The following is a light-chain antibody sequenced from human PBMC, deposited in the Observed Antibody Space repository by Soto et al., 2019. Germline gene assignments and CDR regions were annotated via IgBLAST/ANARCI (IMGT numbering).Light chain of an antibody. Sequence: DFQMTQSPSSVSASVGDRVTITCRASQGLSSWLAWYQQKPGKAPKLLIYAASSLQSRVPSRFSGSGSGAAFSLTTSSLQPEDFATDDCEQANSLPHAFGQGTKLEIK. J-gene: IGKJ2*01. CDR2: AAS. CDR3: EQANSLPHA. CDR1: QGLSSW. V-gene: IGKV1-12*01.